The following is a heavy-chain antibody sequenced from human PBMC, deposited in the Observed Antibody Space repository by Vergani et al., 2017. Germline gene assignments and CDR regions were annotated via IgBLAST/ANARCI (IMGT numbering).Heavy chain of an antibody. CDR3: ARESGLWVGELRTLGAFDI. CDR2: IIPIFGTA. V-gene: IGHV1-69*01. D-gene: IGHD3-10*01. CDR1: GGTFSSYA. Sequence: QVQLVQSGAEVKKPGSSVKVSCKASGGTFSSYAISWVRQAPGQGFEWMGGIIPIFGTANYAQKLSGRVTVTADESTSTAYMDLRGLRSEDTAVYYCARESGLWVGELRTLGAFDIGGKGTRVTVS. J-gene: IGHJ3*02.